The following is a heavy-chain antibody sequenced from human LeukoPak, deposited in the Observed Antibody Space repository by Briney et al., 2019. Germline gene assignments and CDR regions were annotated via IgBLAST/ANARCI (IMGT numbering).Heavy chain of an antibody. D-gene: IGHD5-24*01. CDR2: IYYSGST. J-gene: IGHJ4*02. Sequence: SETLSLTCTVSGGSISSYYWSWIRQPPGKGLEWIGAIYYSGSTNYNPSLKSRVTISVDTSKNQFSLKLSSVTAADTAVYYCARGRRDGLRFDYWGQGTLVTVSS. CDR1: GGSISSYY. V-gene: IGHV4-59*01. CDR3: ARGRRDGLRFDY.